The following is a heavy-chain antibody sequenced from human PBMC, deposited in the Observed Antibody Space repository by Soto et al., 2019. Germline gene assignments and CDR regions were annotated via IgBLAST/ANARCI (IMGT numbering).Heavy chain of an antibody. CDR1: GYTFTSYD. CDR2: MNPDSANT. Sequence: ASVKVSCKASGYTFTSYDINWVRQATGQGLEWMGWMNPDSANTGYTQKFQGRVTMTSNTSISTAYMELSSLKSEDTAVYYCGRGAPYYYDSGSYYILDFWGQGTLVTVSS. J-gene: IGHJ4*02. D-gene: IGHD3-10*01. V-gene: IGHV1-8*01. CDR3: GRGAPYYYDSGSYYILDF.